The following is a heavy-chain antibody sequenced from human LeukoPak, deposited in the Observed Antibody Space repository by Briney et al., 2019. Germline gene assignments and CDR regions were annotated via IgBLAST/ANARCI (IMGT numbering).Heavy chain of an antibody. D-gene: IGHD1-1*01. V-gene: IGHV3-48*03. CDR1: GFTFSSYE. CDR3: ARRVPKYGMDV. J-gene: IGHJ6*02. Sequence: PGGSLRLSCAASGFTFSSYEVKWVRQAPGKGLEWVSYISSSGSTIYYADSVKGRFTISRDNAKNSLYLQMNSLRAEDTAVYFCARRVPKYGMDVWGQGTTVTVSS. CDR2: ISSSGSTI.